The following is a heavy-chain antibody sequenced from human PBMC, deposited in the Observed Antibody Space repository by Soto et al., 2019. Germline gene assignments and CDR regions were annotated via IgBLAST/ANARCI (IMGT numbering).Heavy chain of an antibody. CDR1: GFTFTSSA. D-gene: IGHD1-1*01. V-gene: IGHV1-58*01. Sequence: QMPLVQSGPEVKKPGTSVKVSCKASGFTFTSSAVQWVRQARGQRLEWIGWIVVGSGNTNYAQKFQERVTITRDMSTSTAYMELSSLRSEDTAVYYCAAGPEPSYYYYYGMDVWGQGTTVTVSS. CDR2: IVVGSGNT. J-gene: IGHJ6*02. CDR3: AAGPEPSYYYYYGMDV.